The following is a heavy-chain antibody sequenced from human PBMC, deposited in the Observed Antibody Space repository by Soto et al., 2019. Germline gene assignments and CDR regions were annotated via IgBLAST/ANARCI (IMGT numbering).Heavy chain of an antibody. J-gene: IGHJ6*03. CDR1: GGSISSYY. CDR3: ARQRVVPAARVHYYYYYYMDV. D-gene: IGHD2-2*01. CDR2: IYYSGST. V-gene: IGHV4-59*08. Sequence: SETLSLTCTVSGGSISSYYWSWIRQPPGKGLEWIGYIYYSGSTNYNPSLKSRVTISVDTSKNQFSLKLSSVTAADTAVYYCARQRVVPAARVHYYYYYYMDVWGKGTTVTVSS.